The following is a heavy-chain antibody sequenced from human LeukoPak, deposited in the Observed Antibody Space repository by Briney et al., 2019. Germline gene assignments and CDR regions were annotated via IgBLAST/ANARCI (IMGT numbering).Heavy chain of an antibody. D-gene: IGHD3-16*01. CDR1: GGAIRGTSHF. CDR3: AGGGFYMDV. V-gene: IGHV4-61*02. J-gene: IGHJ6*03. Sequence: SQTLSLTCNVSGGAIRGTSHFWSWIRQPAGKGLEWIGRIYYDGSANYSPSFKSRATILVDTSKNQFSLRLTSVTAADTAVYYCAGGGFYMDVWGKGTTVTVSS. CDR2: IYYDGSA.